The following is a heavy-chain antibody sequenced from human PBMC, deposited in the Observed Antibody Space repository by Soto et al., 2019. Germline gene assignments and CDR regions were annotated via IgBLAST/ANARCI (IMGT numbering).Heavy chain of an antibody. Sequence: GGSLRLSCVASGFPVSNYELNWVRQAPGKGLEWVANISPDGSEKQYVDSVKGRFTISRDNAKNSLYLQMSSVTVEDSALYYCSRSLDSWGQGTRVTVSS. CDR1: GFPVSNYE. V-gene: IGHV3-7*01. CDR3: SRSLDS. J-gene: IGHJ4*02. CDR2: ISPDGSEK.